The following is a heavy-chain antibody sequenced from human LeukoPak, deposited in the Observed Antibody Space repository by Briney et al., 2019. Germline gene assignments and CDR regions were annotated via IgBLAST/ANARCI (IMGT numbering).Heavy chain of an antibody. D-gene: IGHD2-2*01. V-gene: IGHV3-23*01. J-gene: IGHJ4*02. CDR2: ISGSGGST. Sequence: PGGSLRLSCAASGFTFSNYAMSWVRQAPGKGLDWVSAISGSGGSTYYADSVKGRFTISRDNSKNTLYLQMNSLRAEDTAVYYCAKDKAGVVPAATHFDFWGQGTLVTVSS. CDR1: GFTFSNYA. CDR3: AKDKAGVVPAATHFDF.